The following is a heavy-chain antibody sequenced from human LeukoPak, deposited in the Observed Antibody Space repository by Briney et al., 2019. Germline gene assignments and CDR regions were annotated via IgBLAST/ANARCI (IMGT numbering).Heavy chain of an antibody. CDR3: AKDSIAAAGTGYCYYMDV. Sequence: PGRSLRLSCAASGFTFSSYGMHWVRQAPGKGLEWVAVIWYDGSNKYYADSVKGRFTISRDNSKNTLYLQMNSLRAEDTAVYYCAKDSIAAAGTGYCYYMDVWGKGTTVTVSS. V-gene: IGHV3-33*06. CDR2: IWYDGSNK. D-gene: IGHD6-13*01. J-gene: IGHJ6*03. CDR1: GFTFSSYG.